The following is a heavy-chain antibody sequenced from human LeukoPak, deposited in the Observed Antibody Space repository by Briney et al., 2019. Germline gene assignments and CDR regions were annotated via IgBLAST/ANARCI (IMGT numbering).Heavy chain of an antibody. Sequence: ASVKVSCNASGYTFTSYGISWVRQAPGQGLEWMGWISAYNGNTNYAQKLQGRVTMTTDTSTSTAYMELRSLRSDDTAVYYCARERYSSSWSVINDWFDPWGQGTLVTVSS. V-gene: IGHV1-18*01. CDR2: ISAYNGNT. D-gene: IGHD6-13*01. CDR3: ARERYSSSWSVINDWFDP. CDR1: GYTFTSYG. J-gene: IGHJ5*02.